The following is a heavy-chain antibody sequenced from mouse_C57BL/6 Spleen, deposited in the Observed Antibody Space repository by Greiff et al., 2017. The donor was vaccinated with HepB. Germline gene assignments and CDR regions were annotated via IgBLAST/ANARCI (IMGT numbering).Heavy chain of an antibody. CDR2: ISSGGDYI. CDR1: GFTFSSYA. Sequence: EVQGVESGEGLVKPGGSLKLSCAASGFTFSSYAMSWVRQTPEKRLEWVAYISSGGDYIYYADTVKGRFTISRDNARNTLYLQMSSLKSEDTAMYYCTRDPLPYYGSSFPFAYWGQGTLVTVSA. J-gene: IGHJ3*01. CDR3: TRDPLPYYGSSFPFAY. V-gene: IGHV5-9-1*02. D-gene: IGHD1-1*01.